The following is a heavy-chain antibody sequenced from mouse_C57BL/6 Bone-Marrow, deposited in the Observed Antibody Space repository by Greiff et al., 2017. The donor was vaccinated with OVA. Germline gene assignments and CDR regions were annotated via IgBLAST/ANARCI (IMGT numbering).Heavy chain of an antibody. CDR2: ISDGGSYT. Sequence: EVKLMEPGGGLVKPGGSLKLSCAASGFTFSSYAMSWVRQTPEKRLEWVATISDGGSYTYYPDNVKGRFTISRDNAKNHLYLQMSLLKSEDTAMYYCARGYYYGSSPFAYWGQGTLVTVSA. CDR1: GFTFSSYA. V-gene: IGHV5-4*03. D-gene: IGHD1-1*01. J-gene: IGHJ3*01. CDR3: ARGYYYGSSPFAY.